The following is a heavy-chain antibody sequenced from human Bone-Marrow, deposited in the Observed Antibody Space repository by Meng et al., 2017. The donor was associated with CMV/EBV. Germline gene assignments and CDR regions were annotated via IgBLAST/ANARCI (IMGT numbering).Heavy chain of an antibody. CDR1: GFSLSNARMG. CDR3: ARIPLVGATTSYFDY. Sequence: SGPTLVKPTETLTLTCTVSGFSLSNARMGVSWIRQPPGKALEWLAHIFSNDEKSYSTSLKSRLTISKTTSKSQVVLTMTNMDPVDTATYYCARIPLVGATTSYFDYWGQGTLVTFSS. J-gene: IGHJ4*02. V-gene: IGHV2-26*01. CDR2: IFSNDEK. D-gene: IGHD1-26*01.